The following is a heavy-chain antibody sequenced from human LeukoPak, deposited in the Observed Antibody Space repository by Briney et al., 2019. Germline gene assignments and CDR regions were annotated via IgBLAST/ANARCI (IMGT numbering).Heavy chain of an antibody. Sequence: ASVKVSCKASSYTFTSYGISWVRQAPGQGLEWMGWISAYNGNTNYAQKLQGRVTMTTDTSTSTAYMELRSLRSDDTAVYYCARERYDILTGYYKSFEDYWGQGTLVTVSS. CDR2: ISAYNGNT. CDR1: SYTFTSYG. J-gene: IGHJ4*02. CDR3: ARERYDILTGYYKSFEDY. V-gene: IGHV1-18*01. D-gene: IGHD3-9*01.